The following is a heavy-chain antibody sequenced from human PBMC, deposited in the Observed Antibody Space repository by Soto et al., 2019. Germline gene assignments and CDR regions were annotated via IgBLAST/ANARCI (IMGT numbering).Heavy chain of an antibody. V-gene: IGHV3-23*01. CDR3: AKIPPTGHTKY. D-gene: IGHD4-17*01. CDR2: ISDSGDTT. Sequence: PGGSLRLSCAASGFTFSSYAMSWVRQAPGKGLEWVSSISDSGDTTYFADSVKGRFTISRDNTKNTLYLQMNSLRAEDTAVYYCAKIPPTGHTKYWGQGTLVTVSS. J-gene: IGHJ4*02. CDR1: GFTFSSYA.